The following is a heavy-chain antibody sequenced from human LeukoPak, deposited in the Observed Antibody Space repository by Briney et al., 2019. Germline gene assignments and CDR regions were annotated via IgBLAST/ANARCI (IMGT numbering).Heavy chain of an antibody. CDR2: ISSSGSTI. Sequence: GGSLGLSCAASGFTFSDYYMSWIRQAPGKGLEWVSYISSSGSTIYYADSVKGRFTISRDNAKNSLCLQMNSLRAEDTAVYYCARDVGYYDILTTVQEPFDIWGQGTMVTVSS. V-gene: IGHV3-11*01. J-gene: IGHJ3*02. CDR1: GFTFSDYY. CDR3: ARDVGYYDILTTVQEPFDI. D-gene: IGHD3-9*01.